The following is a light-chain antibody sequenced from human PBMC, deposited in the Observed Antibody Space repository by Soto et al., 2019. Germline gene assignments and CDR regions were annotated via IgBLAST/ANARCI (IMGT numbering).Light chain of an antibody. Sequence: IVLTEAPATLSLSPLERATLSFMSIQIVISSYLSWYQQKPGQAPRLLIYGASTRATGIPARFSGSGSGTDFTLTISSLQPEDFAVYYCQQDYNLPLTFGGGTKVDIK. CDR1: QIVISSY. CDR3: QQDYNLPLT. J-gene: IGKJ4*01. V-gene: IGKV3D-7*01. CDR2: GAS.